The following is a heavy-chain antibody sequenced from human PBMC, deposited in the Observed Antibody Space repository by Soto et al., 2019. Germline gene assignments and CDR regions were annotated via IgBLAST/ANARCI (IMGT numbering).Heavy chain of an antibody. V-gene: IGHV3-30*18. CDR1: GFTFSSYG. CDR2: ISYDGSNK. D-gene: IGHD3-16*01. Sequence: GGSLRLSCAASGFTFSSYGMHWVRQAPGKGLEWVAVISYDGSNKYYADSVKGRFTISRDNSKNTLYLQMNSLRAEDTAVYYCAKDYENYDYVWGPVVNYYFDYWGQGTLVTVSS. J-gene: IGHJ4*02. CDR3: AKDYENYDYVWGPVVNYYFDY.